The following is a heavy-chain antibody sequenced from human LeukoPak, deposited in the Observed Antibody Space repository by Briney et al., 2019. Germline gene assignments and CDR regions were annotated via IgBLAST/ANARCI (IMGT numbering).Heavy chain of an antibody. J-gene: IGHJ4*02. V-gene: IGHV3-23*01. Sequence: GGSLRLSCAASGFTFSSYGMSWVRQAPGKGLEWVSAISGSGGNTYYADSVKGRFTISRDNSKNTLYLQMNSLRAEDTAVYYCAGQWLRLGPIDYWGQGTLVSVSS. CDR2: ISGSGGNT. CDR3: AGQWLRLGPIDY. D-gene: IGHD5-12*01. CDR1: GFTFSSYG.